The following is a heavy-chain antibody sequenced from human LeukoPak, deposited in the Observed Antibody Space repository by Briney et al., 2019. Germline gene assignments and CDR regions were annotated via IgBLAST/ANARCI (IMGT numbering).Heavy chain of an antibody. CDR2: IYYSGST. D-gene: IGHD2-2*01. J-gene: IGHJ4*02. Sequence: SETLSLTCTVSGGSISSYYWSWVRQPPGKGLEWVGDIYYSGSTNYNPSLKRGVTISVDTSKNQFSLKRSSIPAADTPVYYCARWNQLLRLGFDYWGQGTLVTVSS. V-gene: IGHV4-59*01. CDR3: ARWNQLLRLGFDY. CDR1: GGSISSYY.